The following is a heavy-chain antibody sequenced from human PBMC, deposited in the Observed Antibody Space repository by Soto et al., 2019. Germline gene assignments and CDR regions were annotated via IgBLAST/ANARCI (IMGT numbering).Heavy chain of an antibody. CDR1: GGSISSSYYY. Sequence: WETLSLTCTVSGGSISSSYYYWGWIRQPPVKGLEWIGSIYYSGNTYYNPALNSRVTISVDTSKNQFSLKLSSVTAADTAVYYCARDIGSYAYGEGYWGQGIQVTVSS. V-gene: IGHV4-39*07. J-gene: IGHJ4*02. D-gene: IGHD3-10*01. CDR2: IYYSGNT. CDR3: ARDIGSYAYGEGY.